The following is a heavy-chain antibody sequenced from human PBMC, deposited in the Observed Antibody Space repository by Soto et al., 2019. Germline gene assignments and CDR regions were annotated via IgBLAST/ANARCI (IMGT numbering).Heavy chain of an antibody. V-gene: IGHV4-4*02. CDR3: ARLSFSYGVDV. J-gene: IGHJ6*02. CDR2: IYHGGST. CDR1: GGSISSANW. Sequence: SETLSLTCAVSGGSISSANWWTWVRQPPGKGLEWIGEIYHGGSTSYNPSLKSRVTLSLDKFKNHFSLNLTSVTAADTAVYYCARLSFSYGVDVWGQGTTVAVSS.